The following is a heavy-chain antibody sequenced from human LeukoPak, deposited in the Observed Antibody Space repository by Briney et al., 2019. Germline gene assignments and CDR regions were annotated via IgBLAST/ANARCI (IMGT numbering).Heavy chain of an antibody. CDR2: INSDGSST. J-gene: IGHJ4*02. CDR1: GFTFSSYW. V-gene: IGHV3-74*01. CDR3: ARGRAVAAPYYFDY. D-gene: IGHD6-19*01. Sequence: PGGSLRLSCAASGFTFSSYWMHWVRQAPGKGLVWVSRINSDGSSTSYADSVKGRFTISRDNAKNTLYLQMNSLRAEDTAVYYCARGRAVAAPYYFDYWGQGTLVTVSS.